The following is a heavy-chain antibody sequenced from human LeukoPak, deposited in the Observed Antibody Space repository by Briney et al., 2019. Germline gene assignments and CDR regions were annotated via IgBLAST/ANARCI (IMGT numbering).Heavy chain of an antibody. J-gene: IGHJ4*02. D-gene: IGHD3-3*01. CDR3: AKSRYDFWSGGDY. CDR2: ISDSGGST. V-gene: IGHV3-23*01. CDR1: GFTFSTYA. Sequence: GGSLRLSCAASGFTFSTYAMSWVRQAPGKGLDWVSTISDSGGSTYYADSVKGRFTISRDNSKNTLYLQTNSLRVEDTAIYYCAKSRYDFWSGGDYWGQGTLVTVSS.